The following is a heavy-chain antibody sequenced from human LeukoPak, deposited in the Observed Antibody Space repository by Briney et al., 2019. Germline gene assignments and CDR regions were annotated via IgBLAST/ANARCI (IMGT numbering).Heavy chain of an antibody. V-gene: IGHV2-5*02. CDR2: IYWDDDK. CDR3: AMGMVDYYDSSGYSN. CDR1: GFSLSTSGVG. Sequence: SGPTLVKPTQTLTLTCTFSGFSLSTSGVGVGWIRQPPGKALEWLALIYWDDDKRYSPSLKSRLTITKDTSNNQVVLTMTNMDPVDTATYYCAMGMVDYYDSSGYSNWGQGTLVTVSS. J-gene: IGHJ4*02. D-gene: IGHD3-22*01.